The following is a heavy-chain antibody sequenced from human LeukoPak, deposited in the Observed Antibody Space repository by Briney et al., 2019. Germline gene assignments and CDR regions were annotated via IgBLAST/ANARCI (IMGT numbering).Heavy chain of an antibody. Sequence: GGSLKLSCVASGFSLGTFAMSWVRQSPEKGLEWVSAIGASDGYTYHADSVKGRFTMSRDISRNTVYLQMNSLRVDDTAVYFCARAPVVSCRGAFCYPLDYWGHGILITVSS. CDR2: IGASDGYT. J-gene: IGHJ4*01. CDR1: GFSLGTFA. V-gene: IGHV3-23*01. D-gene: IGHD2-15*01. CDR3: ARAPVVSCRGAFCYPLDY.